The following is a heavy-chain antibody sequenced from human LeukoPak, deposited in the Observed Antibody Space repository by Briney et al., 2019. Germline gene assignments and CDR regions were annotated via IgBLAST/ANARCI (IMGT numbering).Heavy chain of an antibody. CDR1: GGSFSGYY. CDR2: INHSGST. V-gene: IGHV4-34*01. J-gene: IGHJ4*02. D-gene: IGHD1-26*01. Sequence: SETLSLTCAVYGGSFSGYYWSWIRQPPGKGLEWIGEINHSGSTNYNPSLKSRVTISVDTSKNQFSLKLSSVAAADTAVYYCASIVGATTIASFDYWGQGTLVT. CDR3: ASIVGATTIASFDY.